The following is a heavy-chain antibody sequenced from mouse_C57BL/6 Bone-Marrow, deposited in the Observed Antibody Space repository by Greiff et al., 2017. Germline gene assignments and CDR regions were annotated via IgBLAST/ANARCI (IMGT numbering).Heavy chain of an antibody. J-gene: IGHJ1*03. CDR2: INPSTGGT. V-gene: IGHV1-42*01. D-gene: IGHD1-1*01. CDR1: GYSFTGYY. CDR3: ARSSYYGSSFFDV. Sequence: EVKLQESGPELVKPGASVKISCKASGYSFTGYYMNWVKQSPEKSLEWIGEINPSTGGTTYNQKFKAKATLTVDKSSSTAYMQLKSLTSEDSAVYYCARSSYYGSSFFDVWGTGTTVTVSS.